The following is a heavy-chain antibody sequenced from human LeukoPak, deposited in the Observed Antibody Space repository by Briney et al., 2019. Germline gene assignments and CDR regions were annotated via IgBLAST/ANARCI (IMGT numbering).Heavy chain of an antibody. Sequence: GGSLRLSCAASGFTFSSYAMSWVRQAPGKGLEWVSAISGSGGSTYYADSVKGRFTISRDNSKNTLYLQMNSLRAEDTAVYYYAKGVGDYDYVWGSYRYDYWGQGTLVTVSS. V-gene: IGHV3-23*01. CDR2: ISGSGGST. CDR1: GFTFSSYA. D-gene: IGHD3-16*02. CDR3: AKGVGDYDYVWGSYRYDY. J-gene: IGHJ4*02.